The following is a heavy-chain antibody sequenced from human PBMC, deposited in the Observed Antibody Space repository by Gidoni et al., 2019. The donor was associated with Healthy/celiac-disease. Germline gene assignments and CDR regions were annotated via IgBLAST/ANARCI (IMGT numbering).Heavy chain of an antibody. CDR1: GGSISSGGYS. J-gene: IGHJ4*02. V-gene: IGHV4-30-2*01. CDR3: ARGRHGNHFDY. CDR2: IYHSGST. Sequence: QLQLQESGSGLVKPSQTLSLTCAVSGGSISSGGYSWSWIRQPPGKGLEWIGYIYHSGSTYYIPALKSRVTISVDRSKNQFSRKLSSVTAADTAVYYCARGRHGNHFDYWGQGTLGTVSS.